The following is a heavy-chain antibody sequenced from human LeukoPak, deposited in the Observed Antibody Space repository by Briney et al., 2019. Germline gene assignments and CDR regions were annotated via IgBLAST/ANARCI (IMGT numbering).Heavy chain of an antibody. J-gene: IGHJ4*02. Sequence: GGSPRLSCAASGFTFSSYAMSWVRQAPGKGLEWVSAISGSGGSTYYADSVKGRFTISRDNSKNTLYLQMNSLRAEDTAVYYCAKRANLHYDILTGYFGYFDYWGQGTLVTVSS. V-gene: IGHV3-23*01. CDR1: GFTFSSYA. CDR3: AKRANLHYDILTGYFGYFDY. CDR2: ISGSGGST. D-gene: IGHD3-9*01.